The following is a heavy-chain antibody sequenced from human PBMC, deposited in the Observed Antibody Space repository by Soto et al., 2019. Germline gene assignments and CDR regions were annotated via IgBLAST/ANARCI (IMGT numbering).Heavy chain of an antibody. Sequence: LRLSCAASGFSLSNMWMSWVRQAPGKGLEWLGRIRSKADGGATDYAAPVKGRFTISRDDSENILYLQMNGLKIEDSALYYCTTTRDPNDFWGRGTLDTVSS. J-gene: IGHJ4*02. CDR1: GFSLSNMW. CDR2: IRSKADGGAT. CDR3: TTTRDPNDF. V-gene: IGHV3-15*01.